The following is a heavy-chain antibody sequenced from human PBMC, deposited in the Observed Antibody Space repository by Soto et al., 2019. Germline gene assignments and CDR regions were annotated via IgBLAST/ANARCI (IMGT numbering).Heavy chain of an antibody. CDR1: GDTFTDYY. CDR3: ARGGHVVVVTAALDY. J-gene: IGHJ4*02. Sequence: QVQLMQSGAEVKKPGASVKVSCKASGDTFTDYYIHWVRQAPGQGLEWMGTVNPSGGHTTYAQHLLRRVTXTXDXSTXTLYMELTSLTADDTAIYYCARGGHVVVVTAALDYWGQGTLVTVSS. V-gene: IGHV1-46*04. D-gene: IGHD2-21*02. CDR2: VNPSGGHT.